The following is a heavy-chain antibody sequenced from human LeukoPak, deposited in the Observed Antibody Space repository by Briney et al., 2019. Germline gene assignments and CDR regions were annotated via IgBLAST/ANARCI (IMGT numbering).Heavy chain of an antibody. J-gene: IGHJ3*02. V-gene: IGHV3-23*01. CDR1: GFTLRSYV. Sequence: GGSLRLSCAASGFTLRSYVVSWVRQAPGKGLEWVSGISGSGDSTYYADSVKGRFSIYRDNSNNTLYLQMNSLRAEDTAVYYCAKDLTPRDSRSWYTDAFDIWGQGTMVTISS. CDR3: AKDLTPRDSRSWYTDAFDI. D-gene: IGHD6-13*01. CDR2: ISGSGDST.